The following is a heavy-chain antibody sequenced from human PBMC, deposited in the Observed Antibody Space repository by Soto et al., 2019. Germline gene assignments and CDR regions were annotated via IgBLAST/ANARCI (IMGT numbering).Heavy chain of an antibody. CDR3: VRERGLSSYYGMDV. Sequence: GGSLRLSCAASGFTLTSYIMDWVRQPSGKGLEWVASISSSSSHIYYADSVKGRFTISRDNARNSLYLQMNSLRAEDTAVYYCVRERGLSSYYGMDVWGQGTTVTVSS. D-gene: IGHD3-10*01. CDR2: ISSSSSHI. CDR1: GFTLTSYI. V-gene: IGHV3-21*01. J-gene: IGHJ6*02.